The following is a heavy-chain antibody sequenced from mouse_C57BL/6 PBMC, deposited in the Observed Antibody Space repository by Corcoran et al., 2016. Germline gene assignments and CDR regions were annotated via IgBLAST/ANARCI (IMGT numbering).Heavy chain of an antibody. V-gene: IGHV1-26*01. CDR1: GYTFTDYY. J-gene: IGHJ1*03. CDR3: ARSTPYYYGSSYWYFDV. D-gene: IGHD1-1*01. CDR2: INPNNGGT. Sequence: EVQLQQSGPELVKPGASVKISCKASGYTFTDYYMNWVKQSHGKSLEWIGDINPNNGGTSYNQKFKGKATLTVDKSSSTAYMELRSLTSEDSAVYYCARSTPYYYGSSYWYFDVWGTGTTVTVSS.